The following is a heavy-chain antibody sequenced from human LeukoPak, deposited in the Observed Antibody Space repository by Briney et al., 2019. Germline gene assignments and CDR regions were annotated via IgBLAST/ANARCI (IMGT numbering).Heavy chain of an antibody. CDR2: IYHSGIT. J-gene: IGHJ4*02. CDR3: ARARYEFTYGYRPNELGHYFDY. V-gene: IGHV4-38-2*02. CDR1: DYSISSGYGYY. D-gene: IGHD5-24*01. Sequence: PSETLSLTCTVSDYSISSGYGYYWGWIRQPPGKGLEWIGNIYHSGITYYNHFNSSLKSRVTISIDTSKNQFSLRLTSVTAADTAVYYCARARYEFTYGYRPNELGHYFDYWGQGTLVTVSS.